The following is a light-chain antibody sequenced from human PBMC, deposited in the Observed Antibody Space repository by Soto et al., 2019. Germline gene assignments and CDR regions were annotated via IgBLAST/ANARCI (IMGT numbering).Light chain of an antibody. J-gene: IGKJ2*01. CDR3: QQSFSTLLYT. V-gene: IGKV1-39*01. Sequence: DIQMTQSPSSLSASVGDRVTITCRASQNIANYLNWYQHRPGKAPKLLIYAASSLHSGVPSRFSGSGSGTDFTLTISSVRPEDFATYYCQQSFSTLLYTFGQGTKLEIK. CDR1: QNIANY. CDR2: AAS.